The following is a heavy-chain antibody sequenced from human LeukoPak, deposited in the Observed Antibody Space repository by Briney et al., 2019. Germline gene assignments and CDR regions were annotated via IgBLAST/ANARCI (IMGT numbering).Heavy chain of an antibody. CDR1: GFTFSSYW. J-gene: IGHJ4*02. D-gene: IGHD2-21*01. Sequence: PGGSLRLSCAASGFTFSSYWMHWVRQAPGKGLVWVSRINSDGSSTSYADSVKGRFTISRDNAQNTLYLQMNSLRAGDTAVYYGARDQRVVMAGTWTFDYWGQGTLVTVSS. CDR2: INSDGSST. CDR3: ARDQRVVMAGTWTFDY. V-gene: IGHV3-74*01.